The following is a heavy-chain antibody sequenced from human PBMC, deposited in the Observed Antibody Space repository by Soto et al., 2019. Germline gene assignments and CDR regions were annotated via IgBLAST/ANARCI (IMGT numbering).Heavy chain of an antibody. J-gene: IGHJ4*02. CDR1: GYTFTNFG. CDR2: ISAYNGNT. D-gene: IGHD3-10*01. Sequence: GASVKVSCKASGYTFTNFGISWVRQAPGQGLEWMGWISAYNGNTNYAQKLQGRVTMTTDTSTSTAYMELRSLRSDDTAVYYCARGWFGEFVDYFDFWGQGTLVTVSS. CDR3: ARGWFGEFVDYFDF. V-gene: IGHV1-18*01.